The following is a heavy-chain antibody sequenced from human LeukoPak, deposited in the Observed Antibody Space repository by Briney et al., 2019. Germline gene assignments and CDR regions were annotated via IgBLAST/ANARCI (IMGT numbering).Heavy chain of an antibody. CDR2: IIPIFGIA. V-gene: IGHV1-69*04. CDR3: ARDPAGVRVTTLVGHSNRLRVGWFDP. J-gene: IGHJ5*02. D-gene: IGHD4-17*01. CDR1: GGTFSSYA. Sequence: GASVKVSCKASGGTFSSYAISWVRQAPGQGLEWMGRIIPIFGIANYAQKFQGRVTITADKSTSTAYMELSSLRSEDTAVYYCARDPAGVRVTTLVGHSNRLRVGWFDPWGQGTLVTVSS.